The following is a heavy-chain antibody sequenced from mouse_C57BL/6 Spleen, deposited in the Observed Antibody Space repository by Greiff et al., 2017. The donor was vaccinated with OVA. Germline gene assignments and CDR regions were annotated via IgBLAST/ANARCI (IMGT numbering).Heavy chain of an antibody. J-gene: IGHJ2*01. V-gene: IGHV1-59*01. Sequence: QVHVKQPGAELVRPGTSVKLSCKASGYTFTSYWMHWVKQRPGQGLEWIGVIDPSDSYTNYNQKFKGKATLTVDTSSSTAYMQLSSLTSEDSAVYYCARVGTLYYFDYWGQGTTLTVSS. CDR2: IDPSDSYT. CDR3: ARVGTLYYFDY. D-gene: IGHD4-1*01. CDR1: GYTFTSYW.